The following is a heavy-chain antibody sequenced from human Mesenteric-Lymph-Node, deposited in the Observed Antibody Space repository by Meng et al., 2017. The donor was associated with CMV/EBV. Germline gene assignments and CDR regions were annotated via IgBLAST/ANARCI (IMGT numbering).Heavy chain of an antibody. CDR1: GGSFSGLY. D-gene: IGHD3-16*02. CDR2: ISHNGHT. Sequence: YGGSFSGLYWRWIRQPPGKGLEWIGEISHNGHTNYNPSLESRVTISIDTSNNQFSLRLTSVTAADTAVYYCARGRGWGVRYTSPFDPWGQGTLVTVSS. CDR3: ARGRGWGVRYTSPFDP. V-gene: IGHV4-34*01. J-gene: IGHJ5*02.